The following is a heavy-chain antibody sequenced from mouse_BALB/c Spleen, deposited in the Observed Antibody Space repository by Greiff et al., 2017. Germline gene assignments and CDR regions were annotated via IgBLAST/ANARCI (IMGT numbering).Heavy chain of an antibody. CDR2: ISNGGGST. J-gene: IGHJ4*01. Sequence: EVKVVESGGGLVQPGGSLKLSCAASGFTFSSYTMSWVRQTPEKRLEWVAYISNGGGSTYYPDTVKGRFTISRDNAKNTLYLQMSSLKSEDTAMYYCARRGIYDGYYEGYYAMDYWGQGTSVTVSS. CDR1: GFTFSSYT. V-gene: IGHV5-12-2*01. D-gene: IGHD2-3*01. CDR3: ARRGIYDGYYEGYYAMDY.